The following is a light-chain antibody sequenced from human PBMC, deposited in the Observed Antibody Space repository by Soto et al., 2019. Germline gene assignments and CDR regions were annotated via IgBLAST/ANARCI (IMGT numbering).Light chain of an antibody. J-gene: IGKJ5*01. Sequence: DFPMTQSPSTLSASVGDKVTMTCRASQSIGSWLAWYQQKPGKAPKVLIYDASSLESGVPSRFSGSGSGTEFTLTIGSLQPDDFATYYCQKYNSYFGQGTRLEIK. V-gene: IGKV1-5*01. CDR3: QKYNSY. CDR1: QSIGSW. CDR2: DAS.